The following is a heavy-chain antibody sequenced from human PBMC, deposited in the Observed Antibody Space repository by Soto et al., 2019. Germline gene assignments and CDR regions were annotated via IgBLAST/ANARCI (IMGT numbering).Heavy chain of an antibody. V-gene: IGHV3-74*03. CDR3: ARDQSTGDWFDA. J-gene: IGHJ5*02. CDR2: INGDGSDI. CDR1: GFAFSSYW. Sequence: GGSLRLSCGACGFAFSSYWMHWVRQVPGKGLVWVSRINGDGSDIKYADSVKGRFTISRDNAKNTLYLQMNSLRAEDTAVYYCARDQSTGDWFDAWGQGTLVTVSS. D-gene: IGHD2-2*01.